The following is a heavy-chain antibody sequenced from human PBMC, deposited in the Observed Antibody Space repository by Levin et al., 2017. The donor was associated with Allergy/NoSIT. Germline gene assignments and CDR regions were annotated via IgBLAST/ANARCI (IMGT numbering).Heavy chain of an antibody. V-gene: IGHV3-23*01. CDR3: AKGPPGGGRRYFDWLPDNWFDP. Sequence: GGSLRLSCAASGFTFSSYAMSWVRQAPGKGLEWVSAISGSGGSTYYADSVKGRFTISRDNSTNPLYLQMNSLRAEDTAVYYCAKGPPGGGRRYFDWLPDNWFDPWGQGTLVTVSS. CDR2: ISGSGGST. D-gene: IGHD3-9*01. J-gene: IGHJ5*02. CDR1: GFTFSSYA.